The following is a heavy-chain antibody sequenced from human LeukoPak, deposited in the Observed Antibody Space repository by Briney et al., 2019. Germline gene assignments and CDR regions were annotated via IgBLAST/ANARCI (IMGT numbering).Heavy chain of an antibody. V-gene: IGHV5-51*01. D-gene: IGHD6-19*01. CDR1: GYSFTSYW. J-gene: IGHJ4*02. CDR3: ARRVAVAGQEDYFDY. CDR2: IYPGDSDT. Sequence: GESLKIPCKGSGYSFTSYWIGLVRQMPGKGLEWMGIIYPGDSDTRYSPSFQGQVTISADKSITTAYLQWSSLKASDTAMYYCARRVAVAGQEDYFDYWGQGTLVTVSS.